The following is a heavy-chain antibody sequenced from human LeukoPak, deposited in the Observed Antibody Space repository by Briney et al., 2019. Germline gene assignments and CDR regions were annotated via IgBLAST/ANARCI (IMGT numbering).Heavy chain of an antibody. Sequence: GGPLRLSRAASGFTFSSYWMSWVRQAPGKGLEWVANIKQDGSEKYYVDSVKGRFTISRDNAKNSLYLQMNSLRAEDTAVYYCARNCTNGVCPSLDAFDIWAKGQWSPSLQ. CDR2: IKQDGSEK. V-gene: IGHV3-7*01. CDR3: ARNCTNGVCPSLDAFDI. CDR1: GFTFSSYW. D-gene: IGHD2-8*01. J-gene: IGHJ3*02.